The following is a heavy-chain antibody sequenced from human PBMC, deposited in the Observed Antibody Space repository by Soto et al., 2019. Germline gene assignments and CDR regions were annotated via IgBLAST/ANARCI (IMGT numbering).Heavy chain of an antibody. D-gene: IGHD6-19*01. J-gene: IGHJ4*02. Sequence: PGGSLRLSCAASGFTFGSYAMSWVRQAPGKGLEWVSALSGGGGSTYYADSVKGRFTISRDNAKNSLYLQMNSLRAEDTALYYCAKVLSSGWYYVSDYWGQGTLVTVSS. V-gene: IGHV3-23*01. CDR3: AKVLSSGWYYVSDY. CDR2: LSGGGGST. CDR1: GFTFGSYA.